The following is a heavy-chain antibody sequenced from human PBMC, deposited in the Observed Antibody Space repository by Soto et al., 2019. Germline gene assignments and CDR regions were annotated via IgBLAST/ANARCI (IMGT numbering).Heavy chain of an antibody. CDR3: ARRNYYHGSDYFNDALDI. D-gene: IGHD3-22*01. J-gene: IGHJ3*02. CDR2: ISYDGNSK. CDR1: GFIFSGYA. Sequence: QVQLVESGGGVVQPGNSVRLSCAASGFIFSGYAMHWVRQAPGKGLEWVAVISYDGNSKTYADFVKGRFAISRDNSKNTLYLQMNSLRPDETAVYYCARRNYYHGSDYFNDALDIWGQGTMVTVSS. V-gene: IGHV3-30*09.